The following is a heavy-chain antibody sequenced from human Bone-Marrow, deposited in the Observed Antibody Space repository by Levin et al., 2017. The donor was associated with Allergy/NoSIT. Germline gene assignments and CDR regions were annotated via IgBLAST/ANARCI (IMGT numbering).Heavy chain of an antibody. D-gene: IGHD1-26*01. V-gene: IGHV4-39*01. CDR2: VYYGGST. Sequence: KASETLSLTCTASGGSISSSSYYWGWIRQSPGKGLEWIGSVYYGGSTYYNPSLKSRVTISVDTSKNQFFLNLSAVSAADTAIYYCARHTGGFTPFSGSYPLGWYFDLWGRGTLLTVSS. CDR1: GGSISSSSYY. CDR3: ARHTGGFTPFSGSYPLGWYFDL. J-gene: IGHJ2*01.